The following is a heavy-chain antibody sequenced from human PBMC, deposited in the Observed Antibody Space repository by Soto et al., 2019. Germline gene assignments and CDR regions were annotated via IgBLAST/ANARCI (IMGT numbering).Heavy chain of an antibody. CDR3: VKAGRFGQLVTSGY. CDR2: ISSNGGST. Sequence: PGGSLRLSCSASGFTFSSYFMYWVRQAPGKGLEYVSTISSNGGSTYYADSVKGRFTISRDNSKNTLYLQMSSLRAEDTAVYYCVKAGRFGQLVTSGYWGLGTLVTVSS. J-gene: IGHJ4*02. D-gene: IGHD6-6*01. CDR1: GFTFSSYF. V-gene: IGHV3-64D*06.